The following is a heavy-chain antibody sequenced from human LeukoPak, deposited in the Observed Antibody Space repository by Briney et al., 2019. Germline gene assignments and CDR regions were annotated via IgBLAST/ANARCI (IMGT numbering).Heavy chain of an antibody. D-gene: IGHD5-18*01. CDR1: GYSISSGYY. Sequence: SETLSLTCTVSGYSISSGYYWGWIRQPPGKGLEWIGSIYHSGSTYYNPSLKSQVTISVDTSKNQFSLKLSSVTAADTAVYYCARTEAGIQLWRYWYFDLWGRGTLVTVSS. V-gene: IGHV4-38-2*02. CDR2: IYHSGST. J-gene: IGHJ2*01. CDR3: ARTEAGIQLWRYWYFDL.